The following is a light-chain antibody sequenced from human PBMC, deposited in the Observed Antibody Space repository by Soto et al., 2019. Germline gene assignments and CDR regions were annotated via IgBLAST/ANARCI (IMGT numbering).Light chain of an antibody. V-gene: IGKV1-8*01. J-gene: IGKJ4*01. CDR3: QQFYSYPLT. CDR1: QDIGSF. Sequence: AIRLTQSPSSLSASTGDRVAITCRASQDIGSFLAWYQQKPGKAPKLLIYDASTLQSGVPARFGGSGSGTDFTLTISSLQSEDFATYYCQQFYSYPLTFGEGTKVEIK. CDR2: DAS.